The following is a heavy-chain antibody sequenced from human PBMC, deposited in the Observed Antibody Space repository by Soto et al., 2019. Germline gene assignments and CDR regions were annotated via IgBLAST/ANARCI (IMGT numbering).Heavy chain of an antibody. V-gene: IGHV1-8*02. Sequence: ASVKVSCKASGYTFINYDISWVRQATGQGLKWMGWMNPGSGKTGYANNFQGRVTMTRDASTSTAHLELSSLTSEDTAVYYCARMASFGTLNWFDPWGQGTLVTVSS. CDR3: ARMASFGTLNWFDP. CDR1: GYTFINYD. J-gene: IGHJ5*02. D-gene: IGHD3-16*01. CDR2: MNPGSGKT.